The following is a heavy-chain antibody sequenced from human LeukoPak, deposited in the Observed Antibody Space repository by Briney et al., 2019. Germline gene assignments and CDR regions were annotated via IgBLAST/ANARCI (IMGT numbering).Heavy chain of an antibody. J-gene: IGHJ4*02. CDR2: IYHSGST. V-gene: IGHV4-38-2*02. D-gene: IGHD3-22*01. Sequence: SETLSLTCIVSGYSINSGYHWGWIRQPPGKGLEWIGSIYHSGSTYYNPSLKSRVTISIDTSKNQFSLKLSSVTTADTAVYYCARHYLYDASGDGTYYFDYWGQGTLVTVSS. CDR3: ARHYLYDASGDGTYYFDY. CDR1: GYSINSGYH.